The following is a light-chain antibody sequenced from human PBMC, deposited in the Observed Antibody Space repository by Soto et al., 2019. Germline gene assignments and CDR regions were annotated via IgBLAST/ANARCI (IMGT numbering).Light chain of an antibody. Sequence: QSALTQPPSVSGSPAQSVTISCTGTSSDVGGYNRVSWYQQPPGKAPKLLIYDVSNRPSGGSTRFSGSKSGNTASLTISGLQAEDEADYYCTSYATGSAYVFGPGTKVTVL. CDR2: DVS. CDR3: TSYATGSAYV. CDR1: SSDVGGYNR. V-gene: IGLV2-18*02. J-gene: IGLJ1*01.